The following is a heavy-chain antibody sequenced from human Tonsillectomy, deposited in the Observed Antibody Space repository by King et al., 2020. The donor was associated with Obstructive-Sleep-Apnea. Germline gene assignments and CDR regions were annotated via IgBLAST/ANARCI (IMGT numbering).Heavy chain of an antibody. Sequence: EVQLVESGGGLVQPGGSLRLSCAASGFTFRSYSMNWVRQAPGKGLEWVSYISSSSSTIYYADSVKGRFTISRDNAKNSLYLQMNSLRAEDTAVYYCARDYCSGGSCLGRVFDIWGQGTMVTVSS. D-gene: IGHD2-15*01. CDR1: GFTFRSYS. CDR3: ARDYCSGGSCLGRVFDI. J-gene: IGHJ3*02. V-gene: IGHV3-48*04. CDR2: ISSSSSTI.